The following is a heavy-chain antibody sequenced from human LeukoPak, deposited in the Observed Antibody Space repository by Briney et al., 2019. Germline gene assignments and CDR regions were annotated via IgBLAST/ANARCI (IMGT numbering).Heavy chain of an antibody. CDR3: VRDNPRCCGVVPANIDDY. CDR1: GFTFSRDS. Sequence: GGSLRLSCAASGFTFSRDSMNWVHQAPGKVLEWVSYINGGGSPIYYADSVRGRFTISRDNVKNSLYPQMNSLRAEDTAVYYCVRDNPRCCGVVPANIDDYWGQGTLVTVSS. D-gene: IGHD2-15*01. CDR2: INGGGSPI. J-gene: IGHJ4*02. V-gene: IGHV3-48*01.